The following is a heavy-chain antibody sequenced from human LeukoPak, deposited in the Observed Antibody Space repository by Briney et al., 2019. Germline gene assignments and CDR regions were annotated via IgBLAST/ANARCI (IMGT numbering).Heavy chain of an antibody. V-gene: IGHV1-8*01. D-gene: IGHD1-26*01. CDR3: AKGGKWDVTPFDY. CDR2: MNPNSGNT. CDR1: GYTFTSYD. J-gene: IGHJ4*02. Sequence: ASVNVSCKASGYTFTSYDINWVRQATGQGLEWMGWMNPNSGNTGYAQKFQGRVTMTRNTSISTAYMELSSLRSEDTAVYYCAKGGKWDVTPFDYWGQGTLVTVSS.